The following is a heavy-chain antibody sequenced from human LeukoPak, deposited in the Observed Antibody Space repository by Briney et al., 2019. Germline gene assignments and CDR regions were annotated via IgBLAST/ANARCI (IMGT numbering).Heavy chain of an antibody. V-gene: IGHV4-34*01. CDR3: ARGRLCSSTSCYSGYYYYYYGMDV. J-gene: IGHJ6*02. CDR1: GGSISSYY. D-gene: IGHD2-2*01. CDR2: INHSGST. Sequence: SETLSLTCTVSGGSISSYYWSWIRQPPGKGLEWVGEINHSGSTNYNPSLKSRVTISVDTSKNQFSLKLSSVTAADTAVYYCARGRLCSSTSCYSGYYYYYYGMDVWGQGTTVTVSS.